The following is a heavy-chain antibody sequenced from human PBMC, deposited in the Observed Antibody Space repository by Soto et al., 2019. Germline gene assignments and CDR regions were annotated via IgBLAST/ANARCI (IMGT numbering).Heavy chain of an antibody. J-gene: IGHJ4*02. V-gene: IGHV3-23*01. CDR2: ISGSGGST. CDR3: AKDRSSGWYGLIDY. Sequence: EVQLLESGGGLVQPGGSLRLSCAASGFTFSSYAMSWVRQAPGKGLEWVSAISGSGGSTYYADSVKGRFTISRDNSKNTLYLQMNSLSAEDTAVYYCAKDRSSGWYGLIDYWGQGTLVTVSS. D-gene: IGHD6-19*01. CDR1: GFTFSSYA.